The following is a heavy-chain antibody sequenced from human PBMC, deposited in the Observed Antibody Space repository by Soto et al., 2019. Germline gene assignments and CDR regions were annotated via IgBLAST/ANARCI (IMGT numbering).Heavy chain of an antibody. Sequence: QVQLVESGGGVVQPGRSLRLSCAASGFPFITYAMHWVRQAPGKGLEWVALISYDGTNKNYADSVEGRFTISRDNSKNTLYLQMNSLRAEDTAMYYCARDVLDWNDELHYFDYWGQGTLVTVPS. CDR2: ISYDGTNK. CDR1: GFPFITYA. CDR3: ARDVLDWNDELHYFDY. V-gene: IGHV3-30-3*01. D-gene: IGHD1-1*01. J-gene: IGHJ4*02.